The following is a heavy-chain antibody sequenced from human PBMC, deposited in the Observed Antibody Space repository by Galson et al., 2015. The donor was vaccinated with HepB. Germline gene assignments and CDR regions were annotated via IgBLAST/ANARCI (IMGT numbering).Heavy chain of an antibody. CDR3: ARDNYYGSGSYLATNYYYYGMDV. D-gene: IGHD3-10*01. V-gene: IGHV1-46*04. J-gene: IGHJ6*02. CDR2: INPSGGST. Sequence: SVKVSCKASGYTFTSYYMHWVRQAPGQGLEWMGIINPSGGSTSYAQKLQGRVTMTRDTSTSTVYMELSSLRSEDTAVYYCARDNYYGSGSYLATNYYYYGMDVWGQGTTVTVSS. CDR1: GYTFTSYY.